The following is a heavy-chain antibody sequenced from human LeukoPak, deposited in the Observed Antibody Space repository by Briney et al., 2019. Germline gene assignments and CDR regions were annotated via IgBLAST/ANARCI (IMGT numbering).Heavy chain of an antibody. CDR3: AKVSLHNSYYYYGMDV. CDR2: ISGSGGST. Sequence: PGGSLRLSCAASGFTFSSYAMSWVRQAPGKGLEWVSAISGSGGSTYYADSVKGRFTISRDNSKNTLYLQMNSLRAEDTAVYYCAKVSLHNSYYYYGMDVWGQGTTVTVSS. V-gene: IGHV3-23*01. J-gene: IGHJ6*02. CDR1: GFTFSSYA. D-gene: IGHD1-1*01.